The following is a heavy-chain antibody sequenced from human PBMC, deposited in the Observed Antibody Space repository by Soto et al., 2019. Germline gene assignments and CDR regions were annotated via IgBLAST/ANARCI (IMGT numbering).Heavy chain of an antibody. Sequence: EVQLLESGGDLVQPGGSLRLSCAASGFTFSSFAMSWARQAPGKGLEWVSSIGVTGSTYYDDSVRGRLTISRDNSKNTLYLQMDSLRAEDTDVYYCAKNYFFDLWGQGTPVTVSS. CDR1: GFTFSSFA. V-gene: IGHV3-23*01. J-gene: IGHJ4*02. CDR3: AKNYFFDL. CDR2: IGVTGST.